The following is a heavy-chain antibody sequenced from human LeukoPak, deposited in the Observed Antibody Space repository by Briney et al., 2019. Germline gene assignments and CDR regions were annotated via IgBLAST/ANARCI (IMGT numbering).Heavy chain of an antibody. CDR3: AKDKINADIAVAGFDY. V-gene: IGHV3-23*01. CDR1: GFTFSSYG. CDR2: ISGSGGST. D-gene: IGHD6-19*01. J-gene: IGHJ4*02. Sequence: PGGTLRLSCAASGFTFSSYGMSWVRQAPGKGLEWVSAISGSGGSTYYADSVKGRFTISRDNAKNSLYLQMNSLRAEDTALYYCAKDKINADIAVAGFDYWGQGTLVTVSS.